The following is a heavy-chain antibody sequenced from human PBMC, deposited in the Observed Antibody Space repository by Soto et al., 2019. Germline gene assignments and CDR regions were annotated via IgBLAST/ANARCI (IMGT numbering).Heavy chain of an antibody. D-gene: IGHD4-17*01. J-gene: IGHJ6*02. CDR1: GGSISSGDYY. CDR2: IYYSGST. CDR3: ATSQEATTVVTRDYYYYGMDV. V-gene: IGHV4-30-4*01. Sequence: TLSLTCTVSGGSISSGDYYWSWIRQPPGKGLEWIGYIYYSGSTYYNPSLKSRVTISVDTSKNQFSPKLSSVTAADTAVYYCATSQEATTVVTRDYYYYGMDVWGQGTTVTVSS.